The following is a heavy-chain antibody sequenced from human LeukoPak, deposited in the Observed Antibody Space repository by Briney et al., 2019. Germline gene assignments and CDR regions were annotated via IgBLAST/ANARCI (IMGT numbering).Heavy chain of an antibody. J-gene: IGHJ6*03. V-gene: IGHV1-18*01. Sequence: ASVKVSCKASGYTFTSYGISWVRQAPGQGLEWMGWISAYNGNTNYAQKLQGRVTMTTDTSTSTAYMELRSLRSDDTAVYYCARDLEGGWSGYSYYYYYYMDVWGKGTTVTVSS. CDR2: ISAYNGNT. D-gene: IGHD3-3*01. CDR3: ARDLEGGWSGYSYYYYYYMDV. CDR1: GYTFTSYG.